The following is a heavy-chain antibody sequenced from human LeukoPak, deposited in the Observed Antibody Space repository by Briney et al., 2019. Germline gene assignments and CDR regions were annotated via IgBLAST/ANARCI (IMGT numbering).Heavy chain of an antibody. D-gene: IGHD3-10*01. J-gene: IGHJ3*02. Sequence: GGSLRLSCAASGFTFSSYDMHWVRQATGKGLEWVSAIGTAGDTYYPGSVKGRFTISRENAKNSLYLQMNSLRAEDMAVYYCARGPLNVLLWFGELAFDIWGQGTMVTVSS. CDR2: IGTAGDT. CDR1: GFTFSSYD. V-gene: IGHV3-13*01. CDR3: ARGPLNVLLWFGELAFDI.